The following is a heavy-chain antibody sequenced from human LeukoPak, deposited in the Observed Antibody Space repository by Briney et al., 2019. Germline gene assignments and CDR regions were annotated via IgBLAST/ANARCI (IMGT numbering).Heavy chain of an antibody. V-gene: IGHV4-31*03. J-gene: IGHJ5*02. D-gene: IGHD3-22*01. CDR2: IYYSGST. Sequence: PSETLSLTCTVSGGTISSGGYYWSWIRQHPGKGLEWIGYIYYSGSTYYNPSLKSRVTISVDTSKNQFSLKLSSVTAADTAVYYCARGGDYYDSSGYYYWFDPWGQGTLVTVSS. CDR1: GGTISSGGYY. CDR3: ARGGDYYDSSGYYYWFDP.